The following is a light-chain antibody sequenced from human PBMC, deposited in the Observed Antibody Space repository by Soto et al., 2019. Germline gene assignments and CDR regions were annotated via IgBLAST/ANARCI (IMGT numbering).Light chain of an antibody. CDR1: SSNIGRDY. CDR2: RGN. J-gene: IGLJ1*01. CDR3: VAWDDSLSGYF. Sequence: QSVLTQPPSVSGTPGQRVNISCSGSSSNIGRDYVYWYQQFPGTAPKLLIYRGNQRPSGVPDRFSGSKSGTSASLAISGLRSDDESDYYCVAWDDSLSGYFFGTGTKLTVL. V-gene: IGLV1-47*01.